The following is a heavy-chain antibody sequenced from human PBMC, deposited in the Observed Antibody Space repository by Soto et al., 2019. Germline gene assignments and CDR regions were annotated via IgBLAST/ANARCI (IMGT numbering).Heavy chain of an antibody. J-gene: IGHJ6*02. Sequence: SETLSLTCTVSSGSISSYYWSWIRQPPGKGLEWIGYIYYSGSTNYNPSLKSRVTISVDTSKNQFSLKLSSVTAADTAVYYCERDRYGVDYHYYGMDVWGQGTTVTVSS. CDR1: SGSISSYY. D-gene: IGHD4-17*01. V-gene: IGHV4-59*01. CDR3: ERDRYGVDYHYYGMDV. CDR2: IYYSGST.